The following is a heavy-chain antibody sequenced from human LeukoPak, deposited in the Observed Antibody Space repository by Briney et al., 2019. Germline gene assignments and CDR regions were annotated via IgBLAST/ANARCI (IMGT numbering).Heavy chain of an antibody. D-gene: IGHD3-16*02. CDR3: ARGVVWGSYRHFDY. J-gene: IGHJ4*02. CDR1: GGSISSYY. CDR2: IYYSVSA. V-gene: IGHV4-59*01. Sequence: SETLSLTCTVSGGSISSYYWSWVRQPPREGLGWSGYIYYSVSAHYNPSLKSRVTISVDTSKNQFSLKLSSVTAADTAVYYCARGVVWGSYRHFDYWGQGTLVTVSS.